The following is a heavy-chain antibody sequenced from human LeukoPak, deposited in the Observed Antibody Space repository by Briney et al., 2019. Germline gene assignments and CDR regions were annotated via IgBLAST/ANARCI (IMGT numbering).Heavy chain of an antibody. D-gene: IGHD3-22*01. CDR3: ARRTFYYDSSGGNWFDP. CDR2: IYYSGST. J-gene: IGHJ5*02. V-gene: IGHV4-39*01. Sequence: PSETLSLTCTVSGGSISSRSYYGGWIRQPPGKVLEWIGSIYYSGSTYYNPSLKSRVTISVDTSKSQFSLSLTSVTAADTAVYYCARRTFYYDSSGGNWFDPWGQGTLVTVSS. CDR1: GGSISSRSYY.